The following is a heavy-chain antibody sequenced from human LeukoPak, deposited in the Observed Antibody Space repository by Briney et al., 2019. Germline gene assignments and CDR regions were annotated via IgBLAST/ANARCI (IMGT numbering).Heavy chain of an antibody. CDR1: GYSFTSYG. Sequence: GESLKISCKGSGYSFTSYGISWVRQAPGQGLEWMGWISAHNGNTNYAQKLQGRVTMTTDTSTSTAYMELRSLRSDDTAVYYCARDQGNVVVTAMLDYWGQGTLVTVSS. CDR3: ARDQGNVVVTAMLDY. D-gene: IGHD2-21*02. V-gene: IGHV1-18*01. CDR2: ISAHNGNT. J-gene: IGHJ4*02.